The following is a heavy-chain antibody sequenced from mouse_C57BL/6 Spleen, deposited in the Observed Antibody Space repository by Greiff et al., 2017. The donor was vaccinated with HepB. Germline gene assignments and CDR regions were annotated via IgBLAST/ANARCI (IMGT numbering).Heavy chain of an antibody. D-gene: IGHD3-1*01. Sequence: DVQLQESGPGLVKPSQSLSLTCSVTGYSITSGYYWNWIRQFPGNKLEWMGYISYDGSNNYNPSLKNRISITRDTSKNQFFLKLNSVTTEDTATYYCARDRGPFDYWGQGTTLTVSS. J-gene: IGHJ2*01. V-gene: IGHV3-6*01. CDR1: GYSITSGYY. CDR3: ARDRGPFDY. CDR2: ISYDGSN.